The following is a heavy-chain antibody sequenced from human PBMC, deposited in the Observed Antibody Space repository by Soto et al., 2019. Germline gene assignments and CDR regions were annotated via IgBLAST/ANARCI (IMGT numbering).Heavy chain of an antibody. V-gene: IGHV2-5*02. D-gene: IGHD3-10*01. CDR2: LYWAADK. CDR3: AHRRSYGSGSYFDY. J-gene: IGHJ4*02. CDR1: GFSLSTSGVG. Sequence: QITLKESGSTLVKPTQTLTLTCTFSGFSLSTSGVGVGWIRQPPGKALEWLALLYWAADKRYSPSLKSRLTITKDTSKNQVVLTMTNMDPVDTATYYCAHRRSYGSGSYFDYWGQGTLVTVPS.